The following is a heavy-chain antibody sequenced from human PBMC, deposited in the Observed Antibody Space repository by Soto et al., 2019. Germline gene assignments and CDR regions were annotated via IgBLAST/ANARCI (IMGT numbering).Heavy chain of an antibody. V-gene: IGHV3-23*01. CDR1: GFTFGSYA. Sequence: EVQLLESGGGVVQPGGSLRLSCAASGFTFGSYAMSWVRQAPGKGLEWVSAICGSGGSTYYADSVKGRFTISRDNSKNTLYLQMNSLRTEDTAVYYCAKNVWIQYFQHWGQGTLVTVSS. D-gene: IGHD5-12*01. J-gene: IGHJ1*01. CDR2: ICGSGGST. CDR3: AKNVWIQYFQH.